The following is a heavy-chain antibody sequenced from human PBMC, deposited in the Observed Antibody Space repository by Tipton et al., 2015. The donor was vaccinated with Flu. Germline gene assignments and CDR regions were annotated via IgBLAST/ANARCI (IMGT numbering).Heavy chain of an antibody. D-gene: IGHD5-12*01. CDR3: ARSDAVATIYKLGMDV. J-gene: IGHJ6*02. CDR2: IWYDGSNI. CDR1: GFDFSVYG. Sequence: SLRLSCKVSGFDFSVYGMHWVRQAPGKGLEWVAVIWYDGSNIHYGDSVKGRFTVSRDNSRNTVFLQMNSLRGEDTAVYYCARSDAVATIYKLGMDVWGQGTTV. V-gene: IGHV3-33*01.